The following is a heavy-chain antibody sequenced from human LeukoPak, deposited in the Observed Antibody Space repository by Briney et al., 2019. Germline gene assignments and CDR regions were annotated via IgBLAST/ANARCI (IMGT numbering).Heavy chain of an antibody. CDR3: AKDLDYYYDSSGAFDY. J-gene: IGHJ4*02. V-gene: IGHV3-23*01. CDR1: GFTFSSYA. D-gene: IGHD3-22*01. Sequence: PGGSLRLSCAASGFTFSSYAMSWVRQAPGKGLEWVSAISGSGGSTYYADSVKGRLTISRDNSKNTLYLQMNSLRAEDTAVYYCAKDLDYYYDSSGAFDYWGQGTLVTVSS. CDR2: ISGSGGST.